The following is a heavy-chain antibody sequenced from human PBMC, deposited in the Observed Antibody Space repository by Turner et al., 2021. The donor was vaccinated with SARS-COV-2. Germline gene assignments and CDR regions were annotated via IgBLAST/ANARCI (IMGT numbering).Heavy chain of an antibody. Sequence: QVQLVESGGGVVQPGRSLRLPCAASGFTFSSYGIHWVRQARGKGLEWMAVISSDGSNKYYADSVKGRFTISRDNSKNTLYLQMSSLRAEDTAVYYCAKCGYQYYHYYYMDVWGKGTTVTVSS. D-gene: IGHD6-25*01. CDR1: GFTFSSYG. CDR3: AKCGYQYYHYYYMDV. V-gene: IGHV3-30*18. J-gene: IGHJ6*03. CDR2: ISSDGSNK.